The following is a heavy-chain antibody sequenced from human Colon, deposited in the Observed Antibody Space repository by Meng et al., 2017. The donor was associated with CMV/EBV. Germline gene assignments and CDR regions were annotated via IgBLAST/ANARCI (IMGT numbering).Heavy chain of an antibody. J-gene: IGHJ5*02. Sequence: SGYIFTDFYWHWVRQVPGQGLEWMGWINPNGGGTDYAETFRGRVTLTRDTSINTAYLEVRRLTSDDTAVYYCARIKCGTTSCSQGLDPWGQGTLVTVSS. D-gene: IGHD2-2*01. CDR3: ARIKCGTTSCSQGLDP. CDR2: INPNGGGT. V-gene: IGHV1-2*02. CDR1: GYIFTDFY.